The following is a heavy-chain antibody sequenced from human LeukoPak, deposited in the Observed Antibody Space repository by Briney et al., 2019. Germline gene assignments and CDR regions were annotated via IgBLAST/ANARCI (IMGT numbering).Heavy chain of an antibody. V-gene: IGHV3-11*01. Sequence: KPVRSLRLSCAASGFTFSDFYMSWICQAPGKGLVWVSYISSSGSTISYADSVKGRFTIYRDHAKNSLYLHMNRLRAEDTAVYYCANDLQGNGWDYYYYMDVWCKGTTVTVSS. CDR1: GFTFSDFY. J-gene: IGHJ6*03. CDR3: ANDLQGNGWDYYYYMDV. D-gene: IGHD2-8*01. CDR2: ISSSGSTI.